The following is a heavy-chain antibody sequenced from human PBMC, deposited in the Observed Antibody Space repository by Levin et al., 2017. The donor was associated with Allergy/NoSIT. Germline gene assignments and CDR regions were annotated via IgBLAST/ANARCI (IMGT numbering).Heavy chain of an antibody. V-gene: IGHV3-73*01. CDR2: IRSKANSYAT. J-gene: IGHJ4*02. CDR3: TRHYCSGGSCSPLFDY. Sequence: GGSLRLSCAASGFTFSGSAMHWVRQASGKGLEWVGRIRSKANSYATAYAASVKGRFTISRDDSKNTAYLQMNSLKTEDTAVYYCTRHYCSGGSCSPLFDYWGQGTLVTVSS. D-gene: IGHD2-15*01. CDR1: GFTFSGSA.